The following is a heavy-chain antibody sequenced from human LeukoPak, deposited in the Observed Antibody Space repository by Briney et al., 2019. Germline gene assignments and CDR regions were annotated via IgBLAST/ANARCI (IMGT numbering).Heavy chain of an antibody. CDR1: GFTVSSNY. Sequence: PGGSLRLSCAASGFTVSSNYMSWVRQAPGKGLEWVSVIYSGGSTYYADSVKGRFTISRDNSKNTLYLQMNSLRAEDTAVYYCARDLTVRGVISDYYYGMDVWGQGTTVTVSS. CDR3: ARDLTVRGVISDYYYGMDV. V-gene: IGHV3-66*01. D-gene: IGHD3-10*01. CDR2: IYSGGST. J-gene: IGHJ6*02.